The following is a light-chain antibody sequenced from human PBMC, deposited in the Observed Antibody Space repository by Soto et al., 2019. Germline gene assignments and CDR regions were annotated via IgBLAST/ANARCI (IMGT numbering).Light chain of an antibody. J-gene: IGKJ4*01. CDR2: GAS. CDR3: QQYNDWPLT. CDR1: QSVNSN. V-gene: IGKV3-15*01. Sequence: KVMTKSPATLSVSPGERATLSCRASQSVNSNLAWYQQKPGQAPRLLLYGASTRAIGIPARFSGSASGTEFTLTISSLQSEDSAVYYCQQYNDWPLTFGGGTKVDIK.